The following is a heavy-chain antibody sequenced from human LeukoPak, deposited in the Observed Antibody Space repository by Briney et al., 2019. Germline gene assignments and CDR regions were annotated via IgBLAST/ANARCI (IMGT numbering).Heavy chain of an antibody. CDR1: GFTFSSHS. CDR2: ISSSSSYI. D-gene: IGHD2-2*01. Sequence: PGGSLRLSCAASGFTFSSHSMNWVRQAPGKGLEWVSSISSSSSYIYYADSVKGRFTISRDNAKNSLYLQMNSLRAEDTAVYYCARDSTIYGMDVWGQGTTVTVSS. J-gene: IGHJ6*02. V-gene: IGHV3-21*01. CDR3: ARDSTIYGMDV.